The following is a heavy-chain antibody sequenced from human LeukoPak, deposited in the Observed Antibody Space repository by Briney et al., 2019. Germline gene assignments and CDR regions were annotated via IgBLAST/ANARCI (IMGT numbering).Heavy chain of an antibody. V-gene: IGHV4-38-2*01. D-gene: IGHD3-9*01. Sequence: PSETLSLTCAVSGYSISSGYYWGWIRQPPGKGLEWIGSIYTSGSTNYNPSLKSRVTISVDTSKNQFSLKLSSVTAAATAVYYCARATDLHYDILTGYPFFDYWGQGTLVTVSS. CDR3: ARATDLHYDILTGYPFFDY. J-gene: IGHJ4*02. CDR2: IYTSGST. CDR1: GYSISSGYY.